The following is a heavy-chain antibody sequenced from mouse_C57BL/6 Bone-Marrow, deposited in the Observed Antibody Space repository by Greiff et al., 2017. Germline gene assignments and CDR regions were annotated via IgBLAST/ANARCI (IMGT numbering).Heavy chain of an antibody. V-gene: IGHV1-83*01. Sequence: VQLQQSGPELVKPGASVKMSCKASGYTFTDYYMHWVKQKPGKGLEWIGEIYPGSGNTYYNEKFKGKATLTADTSSSTAYMQLSSLTSEDSAVYSCARGIYYYGSSYGYYAMDYWGQGTSVTVSS. D-gene: IGHD1-1*01. CDR3: RGIYYYGSSYGYYAMDY. CDR2: YPGSGNTY. J-gene: IGHJ4*01. CDR1: YTFTDYYM.